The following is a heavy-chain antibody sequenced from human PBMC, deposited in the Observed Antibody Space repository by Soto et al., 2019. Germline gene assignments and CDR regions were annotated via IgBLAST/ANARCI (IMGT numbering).Heavy chain of an antibody. V-gene: IGHV6-1*01. CDR3: ANMDDV. Sequence: PSQTLSLTCAISGDSVSSKSATWNWIRQFPSRGLEWLGRTYYRSKWHNEYAVSVKSRITINPDTSKNQFSLQLNSATPEDTAVYYCANMDDVWGRGTLVTVSS. D-gene: IGHD3-10*02. CDR1: GDSVSSKSAT. J-gene: IGHJ4*02. CDR2: TYYRSKWHN.